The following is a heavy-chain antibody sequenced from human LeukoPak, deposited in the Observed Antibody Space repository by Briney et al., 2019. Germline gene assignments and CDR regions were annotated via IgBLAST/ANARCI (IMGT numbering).Heavy chain of an antibody. CDR1: GYSLSFDYY. CDR2: IYHSGTT. CDR3: ARGKTLTAPPNWFDP. Sequence: SDPLSLTCTVSGYSLSFDYYWGWIRQPPGKGLEWIGSIYHSGTTFYNPSLNSRVTMSVDTSENQFSLKLSSVTAADTAVYYCARGKTLTAPPNWFDPWGQGTLVTVSS. V-gene: IGHV4-38-2*02. J-gene: IGHJ5*02. D-gene: IGHD2-21*02.